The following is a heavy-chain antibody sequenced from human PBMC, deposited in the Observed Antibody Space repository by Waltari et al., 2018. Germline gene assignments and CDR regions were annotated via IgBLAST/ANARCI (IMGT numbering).Heavy chain of an antibody. CDR1: GDSMSNNW. J-gene: IGHJ4*02. D-gene: IGHD2-15*01. V-gene: IGHV4-4*02. CDR3: ARDRGRGLYLDT. CDR2: VLGSGRT. Sequence: QLQLQESGPGLVKPSGTLSLICAVSGDSMSNNWWSLVRQSPGKGLEWIGQVLGSGRTNYNPSFASRVTISLDTSTYQFALKMTSATAADTALYYCARDRGRGLYLDTWGPGTLVTVSP.